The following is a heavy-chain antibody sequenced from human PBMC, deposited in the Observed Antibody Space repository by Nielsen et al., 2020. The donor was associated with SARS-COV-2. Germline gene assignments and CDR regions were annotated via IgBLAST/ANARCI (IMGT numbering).Heavy chain of an antibody. J-gene: IGHJ4*02. Sequence: GGSLRLPCTASGFTFDDYGMSWVRQAPGKGLEWVSGINWNGGITNYADSVKGRFTISRDNAKNSLYLQMNSLRAEDTALYHCARRDDSSGYYLFDSWGQGTLVTVSS. V-gene: IGHV3-20*01. D-gene: IGHD3-22*01. CDR3: ARRDDSSGYYLFDS. CDR2: INWNGGIT. CDR1: GFTFDDYG.